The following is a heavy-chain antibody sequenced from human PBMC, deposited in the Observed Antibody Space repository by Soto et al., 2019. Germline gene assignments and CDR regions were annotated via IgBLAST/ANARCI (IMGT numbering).Heavy chain of an antibody. CDR1: GFTFDDYG. D-gene: IGHD2-15*01. Sequence: EVQLVESGGGVVRPGGSLRLSCAASGFTFDDYGMSWVRQAPGKGLEWVSGINWNGGSTGYADSVKGRFTFSRDNAKNSLYLQMNSLRAEDTALYHCARAGCSGGSCYHFDYWGQGTLVTVSS. CDR3: ARAGCSGGSCYHFDY. V-gene: IGHV3-20*01. CDR2: INWNGGST. J-gene: IGHJ4*02.